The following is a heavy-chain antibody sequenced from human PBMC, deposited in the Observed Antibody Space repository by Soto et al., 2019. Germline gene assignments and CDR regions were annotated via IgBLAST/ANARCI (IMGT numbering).Heavy chain of an antibody. CDR3: ARHDGSNWFDP. Sequence: SETLSLTCSVSDDSISSTTYYWGWVRQPPGKGLEWIGSIYYSGNTFYNPSLKSRVTLSVDTSKNQFSLKLSSVTAADTAVYYCARHDGSNWFDPWGQGTLVTVSS. D-gene: IGHD2-15*01. V-gene: IGHV4-39*01. CDR2: IYYSGNT. CDR1: DDSISSTTYY. J-gene: IGHJ5*02.